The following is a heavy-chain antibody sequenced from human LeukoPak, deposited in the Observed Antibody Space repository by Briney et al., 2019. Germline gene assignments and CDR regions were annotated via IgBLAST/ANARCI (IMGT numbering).Heavy chain of an antibody. V-gene: IGHV1-69*04. J-gene: IGHJ4*02. Sequence: SSVKVSCKASGGTFSSYAISWVRQAPGQGLEWMGRIIPILGIANYAQKFQGRVTITADKSTSTAYMELSSLRSEDTAVYYCARGVDALGPSTSRYGYWGQGTLVTVSS. CDR2: IIPILGIA. CDR3: ARGVDALGPSTSRYGY. D-gene: IGHD2-2*01. CDR1: GGTFSSYA.